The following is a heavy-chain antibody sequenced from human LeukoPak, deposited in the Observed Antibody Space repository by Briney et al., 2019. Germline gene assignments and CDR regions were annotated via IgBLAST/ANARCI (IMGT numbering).Heavy chain of an antibody. CDR1: VFTFTSYA. CDR3: TTRLSVLLWFGESPGDY. V-gene: IGHV3-23*01. CDR2: ISGSGGST. D-gene: IGHD3-10*01. Sequence: GGSLRLSCAASVFTFTSYAMSWVRQAPGNGLEWVSPISGSGGSTYYADSVKGRFTISRDNSKNTLYLQMNSLRAEDTAVYYCTTRLSVLLWFGESPGDYWGQGTLVTVSS. J-gene: IGHJ4*02.